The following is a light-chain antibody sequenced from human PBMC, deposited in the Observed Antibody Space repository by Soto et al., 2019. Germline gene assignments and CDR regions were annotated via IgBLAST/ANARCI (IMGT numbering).Light chain of an antibody. Sequence: QAVVTQPPSASGTPGQRVTISCSGSSSNIGSNTVNWYQQLPGTAPKLLIYSNNQRPSGGPDRFSGSKSGTSASLAISGLQSEDEADYYCAACDDSLNGFVFGTGTKLTVL. V-gene: IGLV1-44*01. J-gene: IGLJ1*01. CDR2: SNN. CDR3: AACDDSLNGFV. CDR1: SSNIGSNT.